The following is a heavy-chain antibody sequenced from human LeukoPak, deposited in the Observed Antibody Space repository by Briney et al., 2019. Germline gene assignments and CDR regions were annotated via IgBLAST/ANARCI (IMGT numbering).Heavy chain of an antibody. J-gene: IGHJ4*02. CDR3: ARKLGRDYDSSGYYGFDY. V-gene: IGHV1-2*02. CDR1: GYTFTGYY. D-gene: IGHD3-22*01. Sequence: GASVKVSCKASGYTFTGYYMHWVRQAPGQGLEWMGWINPNSGGTNYAQKFQGRVTMTRDTSISTAYMELSRLRSDATAAYYCARKLGRDYDSSGYYGFDYWGQGTLVTVSS. CDR2: INPNSGGT.